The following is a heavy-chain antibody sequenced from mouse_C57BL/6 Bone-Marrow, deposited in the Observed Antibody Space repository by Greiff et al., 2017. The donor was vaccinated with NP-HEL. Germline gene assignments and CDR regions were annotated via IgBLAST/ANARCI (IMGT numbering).Heavy chain of an antibody. Sequence: EVQRVESGPGLVKPSQSLSLTCSVTGYSITSGYYWNWIRQFPGNKLEWMGYISYDGSNNYNPSLKNRISITRDTSKNQFFLKLNSVTTEDTATYYCARGGTTSGMDYWGQGTSVTVSS. D-gene: IGHD1-1*01. CDR2: ISYDGSN. V-gene: IGHV3-6*01. CDR3: ARGGTTSGMDY. CDR1: GYSITSGYY. J-gene: IGHJ4*01.